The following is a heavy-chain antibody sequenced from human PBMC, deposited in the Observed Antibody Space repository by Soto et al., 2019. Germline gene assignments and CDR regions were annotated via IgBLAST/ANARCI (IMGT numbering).Heavy chain of an antibody. CDR2: ILYDGSDK. J-gene: IGHJ4*02. CDR1: GFTFSSYG. D-gene: IGHD3-10*01. Sequence: GGSLRLSCAASGFTFSSYGMHWVRQAPGKGLEWVTGILYDGSDKYYADSVRGRFTISRENSKNTLYLQMNSLRTEDSAVYYCAKAGGGFGDFVHHWGQGTPVTVSS. V-gene: IGHV3-30*18. CDR3: AKAGGGFGDFVHH.